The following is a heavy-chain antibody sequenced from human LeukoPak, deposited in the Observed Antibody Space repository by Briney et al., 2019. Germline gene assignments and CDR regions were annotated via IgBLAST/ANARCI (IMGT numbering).Heavy chain of an antibody. D-gene: IGHD5-18*01. CDR1: GGSISSSRDY. CDR2: IYYSGST. V-gene: IGHV4-39*07. Sequence: PSETLSLTCTVSGGSISSSRDYWAWLRQPPGKGLEWIANIYYSGSTYYNPSLKSRVTISVDTSKNQFSLKLSPVTAADTAVYYCARGYVRIQLWNRKRTEEYFDYWGQGTLVTVSS. J-gene: IGHJ4*02. CDR3: ARGYVRIQLWNRKRTEEYFDY.